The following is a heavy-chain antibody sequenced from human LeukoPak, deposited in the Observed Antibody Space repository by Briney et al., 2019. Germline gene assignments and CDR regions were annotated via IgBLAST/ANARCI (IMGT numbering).Heavy chain of an antibody. V-gene: IGHV5-51*01. CDR1: GYKFTNYW. CDR2: IYPGDSDT. Sequence: GESLKISCKGSGYKFTNYWIGWVRQMPGKGLEWMGIIYPGDSDTRYSPSFQGQVIMSADKSISTAYLQWSSLKASDTAMYYCASMATVTTFGYFDYWGQGTLVIISS. D-gene: IGHD4-17*01. CDR3: ASMATVTTFGYFDY. J-gene: IGHJ4*02.